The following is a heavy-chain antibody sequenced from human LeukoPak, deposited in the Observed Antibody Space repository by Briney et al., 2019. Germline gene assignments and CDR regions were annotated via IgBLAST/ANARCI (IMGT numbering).Heavy chain of an antibody. V-gene: IGHV1-18*01. J-gene: IGHJ4*02. CDR2: ISVYNGNT. CDR1: GYTFTSYG. CDR3: ARADIVVVPAAPDY. Sequence: ASVKVSCEASGYTFTSYGISWVRQAPGQGLEWMGWISVYNGNTNYAQKLQGRVTITTDTSTSTAYMELRSLRSDDTAVYYCARADIVVVPAAPDYWGQGTLVTVSS. D-gene: IGHD2-2*01.